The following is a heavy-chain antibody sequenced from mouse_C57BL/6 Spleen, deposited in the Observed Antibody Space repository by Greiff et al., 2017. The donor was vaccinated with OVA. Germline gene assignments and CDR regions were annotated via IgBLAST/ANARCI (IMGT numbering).Heavy chain of an antibody. Sequence: EVQVVESGPGLVKPSQSLSLPCSVTGYSITSGYYWNWIRQFPGNKLEWMGYISYDGSNNYNPSLKNRISITRDTSKNQFFLKLNSVTTEDTATYYCAKGGGNYLRGYAMDYWGQGTSVTVSS. CDR2: ISYDGSN. CDR1: GYSITSGYY. V-gene: IGHV3-6*01. CDR3: AKGGGNYLRGYAMDY. J-gene: IGHJ4*01. D-gene: IGHD2-1*01.